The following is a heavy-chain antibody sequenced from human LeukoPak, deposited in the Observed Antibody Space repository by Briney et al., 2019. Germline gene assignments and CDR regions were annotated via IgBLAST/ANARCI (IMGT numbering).Heavy chain of an antibody. CDR3: ARGPLDDIAAAGTDWFDP. V-gene: IGHV1-18*01. D-gene: IGHD6-13*01. CDR1: GYTFTSYG. J-gene: IGHJ5*02. CDR2: ISAYNGNT. Sequence: ASVKVSCKASGYTFTSYGISWVRQAPGQGLEWMGWISAYNGNTNYAQKLQGRVTMTTDTSTSTAYMDLRSLRSDDTAVYDCARGPLDDIAAAGTDWFDPWGQGTLVTVSS.